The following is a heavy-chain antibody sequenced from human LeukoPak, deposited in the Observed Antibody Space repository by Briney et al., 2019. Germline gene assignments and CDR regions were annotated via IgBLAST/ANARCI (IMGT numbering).Heavy chain of an antibody. Sequence: SETLSLTCTVSGGSISSSSYYWGWIRQPPGKGLEWIGSIYYSGSTNYNPSLKSRVTISVDTSKNQYSLNLSSVTAADTAVYYCASYCSGGSCYHAFDIWGQGTMVTVSS. J-gene: IGHJ3*02. CDR3: ASYCSGGSCYHAFDI. V-gene: IGHV4-39*07. CDR2: IYYSGST. D-gene: IGHD2-15*01. CDR1: GGSISSSSYY.